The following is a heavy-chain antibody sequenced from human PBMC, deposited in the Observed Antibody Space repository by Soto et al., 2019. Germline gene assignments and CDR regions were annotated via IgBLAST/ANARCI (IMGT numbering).Heavy chain of an antibody. D-gene: IGHD3-3*01. CDR1: GYTFTSYG. Sequence: ASVKVSCKASGYTFTSYGISWVRQAPGQGLEWMGWISAYNGNTNYAQKLQGRVTMTTGTSTSTAYMELRSLRSDDTAVYYCARAVTTMAGNWFDPWGQGTLVTVSS. V-gene: IGHV1-18*01. J-gene: IGHJ5*02. CDR2: ISAYNGNT. CDR3: ARAVTTMAGNWFDP.